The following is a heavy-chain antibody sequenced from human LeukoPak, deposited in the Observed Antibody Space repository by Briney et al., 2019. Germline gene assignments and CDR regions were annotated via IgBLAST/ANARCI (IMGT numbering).Heavy chain of an antibody. CDR3: ARGPDFWSGYLYFDY. Sequence: GGSLRLSCAASGFTVSSNYMSWVRQAPGKGLEWVSVIYSGGSTYYADSVKGRFTISRDNSKNTLYLQMNSLGAEDTAVYYCARGPDFWSGYLYFDYWGQGTLVTVSS. J-gene: IGHJ4*02. CDR2: IYSGGST. CDR1: GFTVSSNY. V-gene: IGHV3-66*01. D-gene: IGHD3-3*01.